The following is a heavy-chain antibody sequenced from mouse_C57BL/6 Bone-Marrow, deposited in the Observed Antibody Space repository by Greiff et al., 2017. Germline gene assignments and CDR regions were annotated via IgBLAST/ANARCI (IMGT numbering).Heavy chain of an antibody. Sequence: VKLVESGPGLVQPSQSLSITCTASGFSLTSYGVHWVRQPPGKGLEWLGVIWRGGSTDYNAAFISRLSISKDNSKSHVFFKMNSLQADDTAIYYCAKSSLYGRFAYWGQGTLVTVSA. CDR1: GFSLTSYG. CDR2: IWRGGST. CDR3: AKSSLYGRFAY. J-gene: IGHJ3*01. D-gene: IGHD1-1*01. V-gene: IGHV2-4*01.